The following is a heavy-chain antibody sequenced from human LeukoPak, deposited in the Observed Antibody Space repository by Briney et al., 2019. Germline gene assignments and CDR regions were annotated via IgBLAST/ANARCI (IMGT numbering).Heavy chain of an antibody. V-gene: IGHV3-33*01. J-gene: IGHJ6*02. D-gene: IGHD2-2*01. CDR3: ARAIRPNRYCSSTSCYVGYYYYGMDV. CDR2: IWDDGSNK. CDR1: GFTFSSYG. Sequence: PGRSLRLSCAASGFTFSSYGMHWVRQAPGKGLEWVAVIWDDGSNKYYADSVKGRFTISRDNSKNTLYLQMNSLRAEDTAVYYCARAIRPNRYCSSTSCYVGYYYYGMDVWGQGTTVTASS.